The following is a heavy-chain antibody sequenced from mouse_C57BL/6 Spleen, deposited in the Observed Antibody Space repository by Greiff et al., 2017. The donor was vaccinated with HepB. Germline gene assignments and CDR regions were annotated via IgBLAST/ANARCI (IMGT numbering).Heavy chain of an antibody. CDR3: ARGAIYDGSY. V-gene: IGHV1-82*01. Sequence: QVQLKQSGPELVKPGASVKISCKASGYAFSSSWMNWVKQRPGKGLEWIGRIYPGDGDTNYNGKFKGKATLTADKSSSTAYMQLSSLTSDDSAVYFCARGAIYDGSYWGQGTLVTVSA. D-gene: IGHD2-3*01. J-gene: IGHJ3*01. CDR2: IYPGDGDT. CDR1: GYAFSSSW.